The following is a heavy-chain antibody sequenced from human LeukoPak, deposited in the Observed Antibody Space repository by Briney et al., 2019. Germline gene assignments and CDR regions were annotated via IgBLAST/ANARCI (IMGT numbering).Heavy chain of an antibody. D-gene: IGHD6-13*01. CDR3: AREVIAAAGTDGMDV. CDR2: IYYSGST. J-gene: IGHJ6*02. CDR1: GGSISSGGYY. Sequence: SETLSLTCTVSGGSISSGGYYWSWIRQHPGKGLEWIGYIYYSGSTYYNPSLKSRVTISVDTSKNQFSLKLSSVTAADTAVYYCAREVIAAAGTDGMDVWGRGTTVTVSS. V-gene: IGHV4-31*03.